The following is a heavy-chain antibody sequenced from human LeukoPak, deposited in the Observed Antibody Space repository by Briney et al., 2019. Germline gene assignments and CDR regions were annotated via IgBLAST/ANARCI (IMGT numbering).Heavy chain of an antibody. J-gene: IGHJ6*03. CDR3: ARDRRRIAAAGYYMDV. V-gene: IGHV4-59*12. D-gene: IGHD6-13*01. Sequence: PSETLSLTCTVSGGSISSYYWSWIRQPPGKGLEWIGYIYYSGSTNYNPSLKSRVTISVDTSKNQFSLKLSSVTAADTAVYYCARDRRRIAAAGYYMDVWGKGTTVTVSS. CDR1: GGSISSYY. CDR2: IYYSGST.